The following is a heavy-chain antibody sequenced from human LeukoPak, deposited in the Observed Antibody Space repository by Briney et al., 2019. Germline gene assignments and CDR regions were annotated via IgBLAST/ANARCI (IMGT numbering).Heavy chain of an antibody. CDR1: GFTFNNYA. Sequence: GGSLRLSYSASGFTFNNYALTWVRQTPGKGLECVSAISGDGVSPYYADSVRGRFTISRDNSKNTLYLQMNSLRVEDTAVYFCARDPGAFPYFFDSWGQGTLVTVSS. CDR2: ISGDGVSP. V-gene: IGHV3-23*01. D-gene: IGHD4/OR15-4a*01. J-gene: IGHJ4*02. CDR3: ARDPGAFPYFFDS.